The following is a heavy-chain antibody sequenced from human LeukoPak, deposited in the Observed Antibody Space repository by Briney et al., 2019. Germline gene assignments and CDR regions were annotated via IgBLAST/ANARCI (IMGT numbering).Heavy chain of an antibody. V-gene: IGHV4-34*01. D-gene: IGHD3-22*01. Sequence: NPSETLSLTCAVYGGSSSGYYWSWIRQPPGKGLEWIGEINHSGSTNYNPSLKSRVTISVDTSKNQFSLKLSSVTAADTAVYYCARDLGYYDSSGYYSDYWGQGTLVTVSS. CDR2: INHSGST. CDR3: ARDLGYYDSSGYYSDY. CDR1: GGSSSGYY. J-gene: IGHJ4*02.